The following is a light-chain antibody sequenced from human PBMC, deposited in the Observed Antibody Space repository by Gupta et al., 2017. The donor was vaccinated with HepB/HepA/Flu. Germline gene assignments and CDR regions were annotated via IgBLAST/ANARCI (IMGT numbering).Light chain of an antibody. Sequence: DIQMTQSPSSLSASVGDRVTITCRASQDINTYLNWYQQKLVKPPKLLIYTASTLQSGVPSRFSGSGSGTDFTLTISRLQPDDFATYYCQHSYNMPGTFGHGTRVDI. J-gene: IGKJ3*01. CDR3: QHSYNMPGT. CDR1: QDINTY. CDR2: TAS. V-gene: IGKV1-39*01.